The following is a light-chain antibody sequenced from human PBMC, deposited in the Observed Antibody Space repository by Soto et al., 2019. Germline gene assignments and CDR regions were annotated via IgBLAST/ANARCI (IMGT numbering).Light chain of an antibody. V-gene: IGLV1-44*01. CDR2: SDS. Sequence: QSVLTQAPSASGTPGQRVTISCSGSSSNIGSNTVNWYQQLPGTAPKLLIFSDSQRPSGVPDRFSGAKSGPSASLAISGLQSEDEADYYCGTWDDSLNGPVFGGGTKLTVL. CDR1: SSNIGSNT. J-gene: IGLJ2*01. CDR3: GTWDDSLNGPV.